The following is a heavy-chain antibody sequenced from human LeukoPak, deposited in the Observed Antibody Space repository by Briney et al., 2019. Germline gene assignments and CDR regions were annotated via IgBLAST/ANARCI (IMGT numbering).Heavy chain of an antibody. CDR2: IHPSTGNP. CDR3: ARAFQSLGGLSLPDY. D-gene: IGHD3-16*02. V-gene: IGHV7-4-1*02. J-gene: IGHJ4*02. Sequence: ASVKVSCKASGYTFTNYAMNWVRQAPGQGLEWMGWIHPSTGNPTYAQGFTGRFVFSLDTSFSTTYLQISSLKAEDTDVYFCARAFQSLGGLSLPDYWGQGTLVTVSS. CDR1: GYTFTNYA.